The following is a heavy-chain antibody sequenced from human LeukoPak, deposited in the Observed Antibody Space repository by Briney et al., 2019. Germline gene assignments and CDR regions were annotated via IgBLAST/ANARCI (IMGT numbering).Heavy chain of an antibody. CDR3: AKVITGDLDAFDI. J-gene: IGHJ3*02. D-gene: IGHD7-27*01. Sequence: GGSLRLSCAASGFTYSSYAMSWVRQAPGKGLEWVSGISWNSGSIGYADSVKGRFTIARDNAKNSLYLQMNSLRAEDTAMYYCAKVITGDLDAFDIWGQGQWSPSLQ. CDR2: ISWNSGSI. V-gene: IGHV3-9*01. CDR1: GFTYSSYA.